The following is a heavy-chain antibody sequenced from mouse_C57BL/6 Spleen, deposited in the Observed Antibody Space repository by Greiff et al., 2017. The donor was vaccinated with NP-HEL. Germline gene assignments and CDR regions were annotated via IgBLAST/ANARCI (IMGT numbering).Heavy chain of an antibody. Sequence: EVQLQQSGAELVKPGASVKLSCTASGFNIKDYYMHWVKQRTEQGLEWIGRIDPEDGETKYDPKIQGKATITAETSSNTAYLQLSSLTSEDTAVYYCARSGVYPPWYFDGWGTGTTVTVSS. CDR2: IDPEDGET. J-gene: IGHJ1*03. CDR3: ARSGVYPPWYFDG. CDR1: GFNIKDYY. V-gene: IGHV14-2*01.